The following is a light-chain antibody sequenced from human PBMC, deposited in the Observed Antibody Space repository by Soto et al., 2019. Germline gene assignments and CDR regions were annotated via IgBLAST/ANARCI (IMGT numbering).Light chain of an antibody. CDR2: EVT. CDR1: SSDVGGYNY. CDR3: SSYTSTSTLVV. V-gene: IGLV2-14*01. J-gene: IGLJ1*01. Sequence: QSALTQPASVSGSPGQSITISCTGTSSDVGGYNYVSWYQQHPGTAPKLTIYEVTNRPSGVSNRFSGSKSGNTASLTISGLQAEDEAEYYCSSYTSTSTLVVFGTGTKVTVL.